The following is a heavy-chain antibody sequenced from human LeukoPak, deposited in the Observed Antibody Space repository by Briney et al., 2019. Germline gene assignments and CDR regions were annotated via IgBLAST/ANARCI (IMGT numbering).Heavy chain of an antibody. J-gene: IGHJ3*02. D-gene: IGHD3-22*01. V-gene: IGHV1-46*01. CDR3: ARDLDDSSGYYYRPRAFDI. CDR2: INPSGGST. CDR1: GYTFTSYY. Sequence: ASVKVSCKASGYTFTSYYMHWVRQAPGQGLEWMGIINPSGGSTSYAQKFQGRVTMTRDTSTSTVYMELSSLRSEDTAVYYCARDLDDSSGYYYRPRAFDIWGQGTIVTVSS.